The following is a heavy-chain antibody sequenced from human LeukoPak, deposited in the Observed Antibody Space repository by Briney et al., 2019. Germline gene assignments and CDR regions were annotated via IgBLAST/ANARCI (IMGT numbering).Heavy chain of an antibody. V-gene: IGHV4-59*01. CDR1: GGSISSYY. J-gene: IGHJ3*02. D-gene: IGHD1-26*01. Sequence: SGTLSFTCTVPGGSISSYYWSWIRQPPGKGLEWFGYIYYSGSTNYNPSLKSRVTISVDTSKNQFSLKLSSVTAADTAVYYCARGAVSGSYPHDAFDIWGQGTMVTVSS. CDR2: IYYSGST. CDR3: ARGAVSGSYPHDAFDI.